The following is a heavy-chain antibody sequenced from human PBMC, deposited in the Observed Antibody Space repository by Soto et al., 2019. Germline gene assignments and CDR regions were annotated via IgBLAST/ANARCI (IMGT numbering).Heavy chain of an antibody. D-gene: IGHD2-2*01. CDR2: IYPSGST. V-gene: IGHV4-4*02. Sequence: SETLSLTCAVSGDSISSSNWWNWVRQPPGKGLEWIGEIYPSGSTNYNPSLKSRVTISVDKSRNQFSLKLSSVTAADTAVYYCANSRGSSSHAPRGYFACGGQGPLVPVSS. J-gene: IGHJ4*02. CDR1: GDSISSSNW. CDR3: ANSRGSSSHAPRGYFAC.